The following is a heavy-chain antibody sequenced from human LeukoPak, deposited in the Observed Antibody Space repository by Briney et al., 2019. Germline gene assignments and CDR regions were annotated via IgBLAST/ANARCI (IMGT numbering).Heavy chain of an antibody. V-gene: IGHV3-30*18. D-gene: IGHD1-26*01. Sequence: QPGGSLRLSCAASGFTFSSYAMYWVRQAPGKGLEWVAVILYDGSNKYYADSVKGRFTISRDNSKNTLYLQMNSLRAEDTAVYYCAKESGYSGSYRNYFDYWGQGTLVTVSS. J-gene: IGHJ4*02. CDR3: AKESGYSGSYRNYFDY. CDR1: GFTFSSYA. CDR2: ILYDGSNK.